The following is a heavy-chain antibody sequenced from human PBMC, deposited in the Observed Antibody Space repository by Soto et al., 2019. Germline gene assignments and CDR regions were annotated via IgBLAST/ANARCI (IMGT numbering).Heavy chain of an antibody. CDR2: IDPSDSYT. D-gene: IGHD2-8*01. CDR1: GYSFTSYW. CDR3: ARSLTDYWYFDL. J-gene: IGHJ2*01. Sequence: GESLKISCKGSGYSFTSYWISWVRQMPGKGLEWMGRIDPSDSYTNYSPSFQGHVTISADKSISTAYLQWSSLKASDTVMYYCARSLTDYWYFDLWGRGTLVTVSS. V-gene: IGHV5-10-1*01.